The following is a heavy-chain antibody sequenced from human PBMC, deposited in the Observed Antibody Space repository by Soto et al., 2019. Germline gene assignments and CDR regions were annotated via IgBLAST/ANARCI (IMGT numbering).Heavy chain of an antibody. J-gene: IGHJ4*02. CDR2: ISYDGSNK. V-gene: IGHV3-30*03. CDR3: ARDYYKYYDSSGYYRSPAY. CDR1: GFTFSSYC. D-gene: IGHD3-22*01. Sequence: GGSLRLSCAASGFTFSSYCMHWVRQAPGKGLEWVAVISYDGSNKYYADSVKGRFTISRDNSKNTLFLQMNSLRAEDTAVYYCARDYYKYYDSSGYYRSPAYWGQGTLVTVSS.